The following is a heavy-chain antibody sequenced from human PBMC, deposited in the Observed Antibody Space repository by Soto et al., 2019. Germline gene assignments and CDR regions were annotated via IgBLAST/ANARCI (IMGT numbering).Heavy chain of an antibody. V-gene: IGHV3-21*01. D-gene: IGHD3-3*01. CDR3: ARDYSVAIFGVVTHDAFDI. CDR1: GFTFSSHS. Sequence: GGSLRLSCAASGFTFSSHSMNCVRQAPGKGLEWVSSISSSSSYIYYADSVKGRFTISRDNAKNSLYLQMNSLRAEDTAVYYCARDYSVAIFGVVTHDAFDIWGQGTMVTVSS. CDR2: ISSSSSYI. J-gene: IGHJ3*02.